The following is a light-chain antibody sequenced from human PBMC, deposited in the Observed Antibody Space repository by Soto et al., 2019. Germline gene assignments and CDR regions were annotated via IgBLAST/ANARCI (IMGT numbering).Light chain of an antibody. CDR1: SSNIGNNY. V-gene: IGLV1-51*01. CDR2: DNN. J-gene: IGLJ2*01. CDR3: GTWDSSLSVV. Sequence: QSVLTQPPSVSAAPGQKVTISCSGSSSNIGNNYVSWYQQLPGTAPKLLIYDNNKRPSGIPDRFSGSKSGTSATLGITGLQTGDDADYYCGTWDSSLSVVFGGGTKVTVL.